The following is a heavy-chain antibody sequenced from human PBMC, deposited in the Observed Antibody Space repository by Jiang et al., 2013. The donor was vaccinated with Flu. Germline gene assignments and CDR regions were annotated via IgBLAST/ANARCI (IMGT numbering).Heavy chain of an antibody. Sequence: LLKPSETLSLTCAVYGGSFSGYYWSWIRQPPGKGLEWIGEINHSGSTNYNPSLKSRVTISVDTSKNQFSLKLSSVTAADTAVYYCARGKRYFDWSLDYWGQGTLVTVSS. CDR1: GGSFSGYY. V-gene: IGHV4-34*01. CDR2: INHSGST. CDR3: ARGKRYFDWSLDY. D-gene: IGHD3-9*01. J-gene: IGHJ4*02.